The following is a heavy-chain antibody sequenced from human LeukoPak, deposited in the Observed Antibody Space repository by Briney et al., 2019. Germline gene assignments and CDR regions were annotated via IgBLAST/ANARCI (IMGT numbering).Heavy chain of an antibody. CDR2: VCTGRSPNT. Sequence: RSETLSLTGTVAGVSIGDSCGSWIRQPAGNILEFIGRVCTGRSPNTNYSPSLKSRATMSADTSTNQSSLPLTSVTAADTAMYYCAREEVFCSGGHCLRSYWGQGSLVTVSS. V-gene: IGHV4-4*07. CDR1: GVSIGDSC. CDR3: AREEVFCSGGHCLRSY. J-gene: IGHJ4*02. D-gene: IGHD2-15*01.